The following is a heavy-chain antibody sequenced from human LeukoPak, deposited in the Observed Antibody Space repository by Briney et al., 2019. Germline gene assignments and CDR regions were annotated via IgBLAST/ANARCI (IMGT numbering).Heavy chain of an antibody. Sequence: GGSLRLSCAASGFTFSSYAMNWVRQAPGKGLEWVSSISSSSSYIYYADSVKGRFTISRDNAKNSLYLQMNSLRAEDTAVYYCARDRSNSGHDYWGQETLVTVSS. D-gene: IGHD4-11*01. V-gene: IGHV3-21*01. CDR3: ARDRSNSGHDY. J-gene: IGHJ4*02. CDR1: GFTFSSYA. CDR2: ISSSSSYI.